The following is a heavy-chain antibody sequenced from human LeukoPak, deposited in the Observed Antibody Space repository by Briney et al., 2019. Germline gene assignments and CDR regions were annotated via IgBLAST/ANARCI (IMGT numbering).Heavy chain of an antibody. CDR3: ARARSYYYGLDV. CDR1: GFTFSSYG. Sequence: PGGSLRLSCAASGFTFSSYGMHWVRQAPGMGLEWVAVISDAGTTTYYADSVKGRFTISRDNSKTTLYLQMNSLRAEDTAVYYCARARSYYYGLDVWGQGTTVTVSS. J-gene: IGHJ6*02. V-gene: IGHV3-30*03. CDR2: ISDAGTTT.